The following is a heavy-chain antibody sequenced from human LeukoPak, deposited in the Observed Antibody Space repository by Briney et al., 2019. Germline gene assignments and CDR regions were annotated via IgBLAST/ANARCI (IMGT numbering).Heavy chain of an antibody. CDR2: TYYRSKWYN. V-gene: IGHV6-1*01. Sequence: SQTLSLTCAISGDSVSSNSAAWNWIRQSPSRGLEWLGRTYYRSKWYNDYAVSVKSRITINPDTSKNQFSLQLNSVTPEDTAVYYCARAGVSYGYGPPNYFDYWGQGTLVTVSS. J-gene: IGHJ4*02. CDR3: ARAGVSYGYGPPNYFDY. D-gene: IGHD5-18*01. CDR1: GDSVSSNSAA.